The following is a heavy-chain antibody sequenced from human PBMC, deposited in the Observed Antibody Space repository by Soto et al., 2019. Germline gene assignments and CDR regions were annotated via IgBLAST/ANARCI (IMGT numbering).Heavy chain of an antibody. Sequence: PGGSLRLSCAASGFTFSSYWMSWVRQAPGKGLEWVANIKQDGSEKYYVDSVKGRFTVSRDNAKNSLYLQMNSLRAEDTAVYYCARVGALRFLEWLSHYIYYFDYWGQGTLVTVSS. V-gene: IGHV3-7*01. CDR3: ARVGALRFLEWLSHYIYYFDY. D-gene: IGHD3-3*01. CDR2: IKQDGSEK. J-gene: IGHJ4*02. CDR1: GFTFSSYW.